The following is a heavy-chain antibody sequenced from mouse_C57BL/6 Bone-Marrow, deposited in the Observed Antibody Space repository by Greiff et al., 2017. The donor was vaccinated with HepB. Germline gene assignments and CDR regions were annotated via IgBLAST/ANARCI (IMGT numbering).Heavy chain of an antibody. CDR2: IYPGGGYT. CDR1: GYTFTNYW. D-gene: IGHD1-1*01. V-gene: IGHV1-63*01. CDR3: ARRSYGISYDYAMDY. J-gene: IGHJ4*01. Sequence: QVQLQQSGAELVRPGTSVKMSCKASGYTFTNYWIGWAKQRPGHGLEWIGDIYPGGGYTNYNEKFKGKATLTADKSSSTAYMQFSSLTSEDSAIYYCARRSYGISYDYAMDYWGQGTSVTVSS.